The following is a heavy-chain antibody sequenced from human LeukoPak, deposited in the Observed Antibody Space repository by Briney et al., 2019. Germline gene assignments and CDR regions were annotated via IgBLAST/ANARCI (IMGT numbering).Heavy chain of an antibody. CDR2: IIPIFGTA. D-gene: IGHD2-15*01. J-gene: IGHJ4*02. CDR1: GGTFSGYA. V-gene: IGHV1-69*01. CDR3: ARSRYCSGGSCYSVYFDY. Sequence: SVKVSCKASGGTFSGYAISWVRQAPGQGLEWMGGIIPIFGTANYAQKFQGRVTITADESTSTAYMELSSLRSEDTAVYYCARSRYCSGGSCYSVYFDYWGQGTLVTVSS.